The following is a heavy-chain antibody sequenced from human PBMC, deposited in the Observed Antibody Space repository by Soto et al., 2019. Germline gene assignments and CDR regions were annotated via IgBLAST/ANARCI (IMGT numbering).Heavy chain of an antibody. CDR1: GFTFSGSW. V-gene: IGHV3-74*01. J-gene: IGHJ4*02. CDR2: INGDGSGT. D-gene: IGHD3-10*01. CDR3: ARGIFGSGTANDS. Sequence: VQLVESGGGLVQPGGSLRLSCAASGFTFSGSWMHWVRQAPGKGLVWVSRINGDGSGTSYADFVKGRFTISRDDAKNTLFLQMNGLRAEDTAVYYCARGIFGSGTANDSWGQGTLVTVSS.